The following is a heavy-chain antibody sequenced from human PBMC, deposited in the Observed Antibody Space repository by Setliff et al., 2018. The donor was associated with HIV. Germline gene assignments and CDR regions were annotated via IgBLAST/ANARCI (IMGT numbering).Heavy chain of an antibody. D-gene: IGHD6-19*01. CDR2: ISTYSGKT. Sequence: ASVKVSCKASGYSFTTYAISWVRQAPGQGLEWMGRISTYSGKTDYAEKFQGRLTMTMDTSTRTVFMELRSLTLDDTSVYYCARGSAPNIVVAASLDIWGQGTLVTVSS. CDR1: GYSFTTYA. J-gene: IGHJ4*01. V-gene: IGHV1-18*01. CDR3: ARGSAPNIVVAASLDI.